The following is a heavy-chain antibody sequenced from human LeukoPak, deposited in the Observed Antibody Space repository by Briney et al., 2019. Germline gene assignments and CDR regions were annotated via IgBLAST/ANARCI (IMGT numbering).Heavy chain of an antibody. CDR3: ASEPGIAAAVDY. CDR2: ISYDGSNK. V-gene: IGHV3-30-3*01. CDR1: GFTFSSYA. Sequence: GGSLRLSCAASGFTFSSYAMSWVRQAPGKGLEWVAVISYDGSNKYYADSVKGRFTISRDNSKNTLYLQMNSLRAEDTAVYYCASEPGIAAAVDYWGQGTLVTVSS. D-gene: IGHD6-13*01. J-gene: IGHJ4*02.